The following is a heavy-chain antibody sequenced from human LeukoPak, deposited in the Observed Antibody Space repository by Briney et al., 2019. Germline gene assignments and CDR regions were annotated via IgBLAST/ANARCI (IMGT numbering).Heavy chain of an antibody. CDR1: GFTFSSYS. J-gene: IGHJ4*02. V-gene: IGHV3-21*01. D-gene: IGHD5-12*01. Sequence: GGSLRLSCAASGFTFSSYSMNWVRQAPGKGLEWVSFISTSSSYIYYADSLKGRFTISRDNAKKSLYLQINSLRAEDTAVYYCARVTRGGYDGYFDYRGQGTLVTVSS. CDR3: ARVTRGGYDGYFDY. CDR2: ISTSSSYI.